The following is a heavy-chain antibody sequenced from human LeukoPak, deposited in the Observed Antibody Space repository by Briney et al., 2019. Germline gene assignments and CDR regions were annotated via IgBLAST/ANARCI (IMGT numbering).Heavy chain of an antibody. Sequence: GRSLRLSCAASGFTFSSYGMQWVRQAPGKGLEWVAVISYDGRNKYYADSVKGRSTISRDNSKNTLYLQMNSLRAEDTAVYYCAKSYYDFWSGYYQTFDYWGQGTLVTVSS. V-gene: IGHV3-30*18. D-gene: IGHD3-3*01. CDR1: GFTFSSYG. CDR3: AKSYYDFWSGYYQTFDY. J-gene: IGHJ4*02. CDR2: ISYDGRNK.